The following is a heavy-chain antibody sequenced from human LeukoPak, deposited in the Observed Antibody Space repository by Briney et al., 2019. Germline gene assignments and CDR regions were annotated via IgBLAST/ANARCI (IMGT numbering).Heavy chain of an antibody. CDR1: GGSISSSNW. Sequence: PSGTLSLTCTVSGGSISSSNWWSWVRQPPGKGLEWIGEIYHSGSTNYNPSLKSRVTISVDKSKNQFSLKLSSVTAADTAVYYCAITAQYCSSTSCSDYWGQGNLVTVSS. CDR2: IYHSGST. V-gene: IGHV4-4*02. CDR3: AITAQYCSSTSCSDY. J-gene: IGHJ4*02. D-gene: IGHD2-2*01.